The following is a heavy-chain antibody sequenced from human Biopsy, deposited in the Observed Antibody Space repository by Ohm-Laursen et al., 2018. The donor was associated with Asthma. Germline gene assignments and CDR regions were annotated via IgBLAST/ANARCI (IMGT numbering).Heavy chain of an antibody. CDR1: GGSITSSSYY. CDR2: MYHSGSP. Sequence: GTLSLTCTVSGGSITSSSYYWGWIRQPPGKGMEWIGSMYHSGSPYYHPSLKSRATISVDTSKNQLSRKRSSVTAADTAVYFCVRHQYSSSWSTFDYWGQGALVTVSS. CDR3: VRHQYSSSWSTFDY. J-gene: IGHJ4*02. V-gene: IGHV4-39*01. D-gene: IGHD3-22*01.